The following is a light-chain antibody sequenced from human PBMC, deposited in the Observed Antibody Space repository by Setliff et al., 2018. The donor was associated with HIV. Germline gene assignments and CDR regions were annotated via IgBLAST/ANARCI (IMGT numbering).Light chain of an antibody. CDR2: GNS. CDR3: QSYDSSLSGSV. CDR1: SSNIGAGYD. Sequence: QSVLTQPPSVSGAPGQRVTISCTGSSSNIGAGYDVHWYQQLPGTAPKLLIYGNSNGPSGVPDRFSGSKSGTSASPAITGLQAEDEADYYCQSYDSSLSGSVFGGGTKVTVL. V-gene: IGLV1-40*01. J-gene: IGLJ2*01.